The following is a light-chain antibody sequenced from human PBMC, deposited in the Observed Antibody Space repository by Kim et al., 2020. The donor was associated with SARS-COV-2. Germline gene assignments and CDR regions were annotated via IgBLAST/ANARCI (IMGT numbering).Light chain of an antibody. CDR1: SRDVGTYTY. J-gene: IGLJ3*02. CDR2: DVN. CDR3: SSYAGSNNGV. V-gene: IGLV2-8*01. Sequence: QSALTQPPSASGSPGQSVTISCTGTSRDVGTYTYVSWYQQHPGKAPKLMIYDVNKRPSGVPDRFSGSKSGNTASLTVSGLQAGDEADYYCSSYAGSNNGVFGGGTQLTVL.